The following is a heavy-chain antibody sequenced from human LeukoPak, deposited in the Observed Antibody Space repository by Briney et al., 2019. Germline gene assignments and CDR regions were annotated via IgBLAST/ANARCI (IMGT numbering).Heavy chain of an antibody. CDR3: ARGYSGYDWGFYYYYGMDV. V-gene: IGHV1-8*01. CDR2: MNPNSGNT. J-gene: IGHJ6*02. Sequence: ASVKVSSKAAGYTFTSYDINWVRQATGQGLEWMRWMNPNSGNTGYAQKFQGRVTMTRNTSISTAYMELSSLRSEDTAVYYCARGYSGYDWGFYYYYGMDVWGQGTTVTVSS. D-gene: IGHD5-12*01. CDR1: GYTFTSYD.